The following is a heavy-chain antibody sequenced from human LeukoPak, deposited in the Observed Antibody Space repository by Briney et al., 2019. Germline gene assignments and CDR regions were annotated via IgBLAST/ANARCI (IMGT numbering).Heavy chain of an antibody. Sequence: GASVKVSCKASGGTFSSYATSWVRQAPGQGLEWMGWISAYNGNTNYAQNFQGRVTMTTDTSTSTACMELRSLRSDDTAVYYCARDPAYFDFWSGYSRTSNWFDPWGQGTLVTVSS. CDR2: ISAYNGNT. CDR1: GGTFSSYA. V-gene: IGHV1-18*01. CDR3: ARDPAYFDFWSGYSRTSNWFDP. D-gene: IGHD3-3*01. J-gene: IGHJ5*02.